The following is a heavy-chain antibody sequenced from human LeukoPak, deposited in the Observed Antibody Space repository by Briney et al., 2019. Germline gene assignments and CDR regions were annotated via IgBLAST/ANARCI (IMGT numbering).Heavy chain of an antibody. CDR1: GYIFTSYS. CDR2: INPSGGSL. CDR3: ARGYSYGTVNY. D-gene: IGHD5-18*01. V-gene: IGHV1-46*01. J-gene: IGHJ4*02. Sequence: ASVKVSCEASGYIFTSYSVHWVRQAPGQGLEWMGIINPSGGSLSYAQKFQGRVTMTRVTSTSTVYIELNSLRSEDTAVYYCARGYSYGTVNYWGQGALVTVSS.